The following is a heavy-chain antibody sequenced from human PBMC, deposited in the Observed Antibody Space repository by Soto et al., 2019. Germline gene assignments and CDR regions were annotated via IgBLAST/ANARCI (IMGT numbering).Heavy chain of an antibody. Sequence: QLQLQESGSGLVKPSQTLSLTCAVSGGSISSGGYSWSWIRQPPGKGLEWIGYIYHSGSTYYNPSIKSRVPVPVDRSKNQFSRKLSAVTAADTAVYHCAAGGGLPRYYWGQGTLVTVSS. CDR3: AAGGGLPRYY. CDR1: GGSISSGGYS. J-gene: IGHJ4*02. D-gene: IGHD2-15*01. V-gene: IGHV4-30-2*01. CDR2: IYHSGST.